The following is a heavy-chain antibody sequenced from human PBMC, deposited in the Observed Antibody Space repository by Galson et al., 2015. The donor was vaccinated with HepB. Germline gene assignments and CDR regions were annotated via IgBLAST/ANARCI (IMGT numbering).Heavy chain of an antibody. J-gene: IGHJ6*03. D-gene: IGHD3-3*01. CDR1: EYTLTELS. V-gene: IGHV1-24*01. CDR3: TTGVRFWSGYYSHRGYYYYMGV. Sequence: SVKVSCKVSEYTLTELSMHWVRQAPGKGLEWMGGFDPEDGKTVYAQKFQGRVTMTEDTSTETAYMELSSLRSEDTAVYYCTTGVRFWSGYYSHRGYYYYMGVWGKGTTVTVSS. CDR2: FDPEDGKT.